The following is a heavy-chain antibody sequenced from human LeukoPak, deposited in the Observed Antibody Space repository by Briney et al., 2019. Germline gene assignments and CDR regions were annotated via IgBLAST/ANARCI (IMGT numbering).Heavy chain of an antibody. Sequence: GGSLRLPCAASGFTFSNFAMSWVRQAPGKGLECVSVISGSADNTYYADSVKGRFTISTDNSKNTLYLQMNRLRAEDTAVYYCARDCLGSSCPLDYWGQGTLVTVSS. CDR1: GFTFSNFA. D-gene: IGHD6-13*01. CDR2: ISGSADNT. CDR3: ARDCLGSSCPLDY. J-gene: IGHJ4*02. V-gene: IGHV3-23*01.